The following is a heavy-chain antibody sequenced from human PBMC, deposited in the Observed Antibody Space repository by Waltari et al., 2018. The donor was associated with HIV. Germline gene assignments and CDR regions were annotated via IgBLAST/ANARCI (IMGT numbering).Heavy chain of an antibody. V-gene: IGHV3-21*06. CDR1: GFDFNTYS. J-gene: IGHJ6*02. CDR2: IRGSNTYI. D-gene: IGHD3-3*01. CDR3: ARDRSDDFWSGPNYGMDV. Sequence: EEHLVESGGGLVKPGESLRLSCAASGFDFNTYSMNGVRQAPGKGLEWVASIRGSNTYIYYADSVKGRFTISRDNAKNSLYLQMSSLRAEDTAVYYCARDRSDDFWSGPNYGMDVWGQGTTVTVSS.